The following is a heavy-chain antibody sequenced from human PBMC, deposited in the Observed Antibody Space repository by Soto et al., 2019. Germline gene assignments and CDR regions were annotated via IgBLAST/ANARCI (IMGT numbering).Heavy chain of an antibody. Sequence: EVQLLESGGGLVQPGGSLRLSCAASGFTFSSYSMNWVRQAPGKGLEWVSSISSSSSYIYYADSVKGRFTISRDNAKNSLYLQMNSLRAEDTAVYYCARDGIQGYNWNYDYYGMDVWGQGTTVTVSS. CDR2: ISSSSSYI. V-gene: IGHV3-21*01. CDR1: GFTFSSYS. D-gene: IGHD1-20*01. CDR3: ARDGIQGYNWNYDYYGMDV. J-gene: IGHJ6*02.